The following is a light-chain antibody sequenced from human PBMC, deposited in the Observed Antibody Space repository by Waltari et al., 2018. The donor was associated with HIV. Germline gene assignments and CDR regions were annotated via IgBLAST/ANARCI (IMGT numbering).Light chain of an antibody. J-gene: IGLJ3*02. V-gene: IGLV3-19*01. CDR2: GKN. Sequence: SSELTQDPAVSVALGQTVRITCQGDSLRSYYASWYQKKPGQAPVLVIYGKNNRASGIPDRFSCSSSGNTASLTIAGAQAEDEADYYCNSRDSSGNHLRVFGGGTKLTVL. CDR1: SLRSYY. CDR3: NSRDSSGNHLRV.